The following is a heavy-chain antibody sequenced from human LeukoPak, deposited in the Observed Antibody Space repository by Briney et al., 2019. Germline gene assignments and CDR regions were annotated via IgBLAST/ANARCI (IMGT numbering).Heavy chain of an antibody. CDR2: TYYRSKWNY. Sequence: SQTLSLTCAISGDTVSSNTAAWNWIRQSPSRGLEWLGRTYYRSKWNYDYAVSVQNRITINPDTSKNQCSLQLKSATPEDTAIYYCTRRRSTSTYYYGMDVWGQGTTVTVSS. CDR3: TRRRSTSTYYYGMDV. CDR1: GDTVSSNTAA. V-gene: IGHV6-1*01. J-gene: IGHJ6*02. D-gene: IGHD6-6*01.